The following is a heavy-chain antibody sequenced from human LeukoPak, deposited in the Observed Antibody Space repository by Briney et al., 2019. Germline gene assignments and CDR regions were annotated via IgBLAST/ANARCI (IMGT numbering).Heavy chain of an antibody. J-gene: IGHJ4*02. Sequence: PGGSLRLSCAASGFTFSSYAMSWVRQAPGKGLEWVSVISDTGGSTYYADSVKGRFTISRDNSKNTLYLQMNSLRAEDTAIYYCAKVYYHASETRYFDYWGQGTLVTVSS. D-gene: IGHD3-10*01. CDR3: AKVYYHASETRYFDY. CDR1: GFTFSSYA. CDR2: ISDTGGST. V-gene: IGHV3-23*01.